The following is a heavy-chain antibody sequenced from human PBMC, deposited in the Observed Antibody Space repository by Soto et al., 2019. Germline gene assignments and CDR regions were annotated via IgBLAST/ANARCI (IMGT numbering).Heavy chain of an antibody. CDR3: ARAISGYVT. J-gene: IGHJ5*02. D-gene: IGHD5-12*01. Sequence: ASVKVSCTASGITISTCAIHCVRQATGQSLEWMGWINTGNGNTRYSQNFQGRVTLTRDTSASTAYMDLSSLRSEDTSIYYCARAISGYVTWGQGTLVTVSS. CDR1: GITISTCA. V-gene: IGHV1-3*04. CDR2: INTGNGNT.